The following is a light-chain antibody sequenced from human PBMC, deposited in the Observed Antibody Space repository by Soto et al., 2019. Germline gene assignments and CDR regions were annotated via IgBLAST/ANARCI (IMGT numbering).Light chain of an antibody. CDR2: GNT. CDR1: SSNIGAGYD. J-gene: IGLJ1*01. V-gene: IGLV1-40*01. CDR3: SSYTSSSTYV. Sequence: QAVVTQPPSVSGAPGQRVTISCTGTSSNIGAGYDVHWYQHLPGTAPKLLIYGNTIRPSGVPDRFSGSKSGTSASLAITGLQAEDEADYYCSSYTSSSTYVFGTGTKVTVL.